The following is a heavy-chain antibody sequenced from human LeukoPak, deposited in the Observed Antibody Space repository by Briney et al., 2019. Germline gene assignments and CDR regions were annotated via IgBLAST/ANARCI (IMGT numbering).Heavy chain of an antibody. CDR2: ITQSVNT. Sequence: SETLSLTCGVYGGSLSDYSWSWIRQPPGKGLEFMGEITQSVNTKYNPSLKIRVTISVDMSKNQVYLRLSSVTAADTAVYYCARQGGSYYARDDWGQGTLVTVSS. D-gene: IGHD1-26*01. V-gene: IGHV4-34*01. CDR1: GGSLSDYS. J-gene: IGHJ4*02. CDR3: ARQGGSYYARDD.